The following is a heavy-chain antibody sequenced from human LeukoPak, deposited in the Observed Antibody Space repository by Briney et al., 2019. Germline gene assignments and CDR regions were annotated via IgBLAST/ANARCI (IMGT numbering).Heavy chain of an antibody. D-gene: IGHD3-22*01. J-gene: IGHJ4*02. V-gene: IGHV4-59*01. Sequence: SETLSLTCTVSGGSISSYYWNWIRQPPGKGLEWIGYIYYSGSTNYNPSLKSRVTISVDTSKNQFSLKLSSVTAADTAVYYCARQISGYYFDYWGQGTLVTVSS. CDR3: ARQISGYYFDY. CDR2: IYYSGST. CDR1: GGSISSYY.